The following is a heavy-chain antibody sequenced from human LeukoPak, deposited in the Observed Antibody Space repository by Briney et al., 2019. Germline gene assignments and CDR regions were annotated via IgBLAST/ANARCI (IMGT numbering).Heavy chain of an antibody. CDR2: ISYDGSNK. CDR1: GFTFSSYG. V-gene: IGHV3-30*18. Sequence: PGGSLRLSCAASGFTFSSYGMHWVRQAPGKGLEWVAVISYDGSNKYYADSVKGRFPISRDNSKSTLYLQMNSLRAEDTAVYYCAKDPRTKYCSSTSCYGRGNYYYGMDVWGKGTTVTVSS. J-gene: IGHJ6*04. CDR3: AKDPRTKYCSSTSCYGRGNYYYGMDV. D-gene: IGHD2-2*01.